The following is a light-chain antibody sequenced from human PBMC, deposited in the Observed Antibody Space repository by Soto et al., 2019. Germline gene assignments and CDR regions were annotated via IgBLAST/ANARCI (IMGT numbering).Light chain of an antibody. CDR2: GAS. V-gene: IGKV3-15*01. J-gene: IGKJ1*01. CDR1: QSVSSN. CDR3: QQYHDWPRT. Sequence: EIVMTQSPATLSVSPGERATLSCRATQSVSSNLARYQQKPGQAPRILIYGASTRATGFPARFSGSGSGTEFTLTISSLQSEDFAVYYCQQYHDWPRTFGRGTKVDIK.